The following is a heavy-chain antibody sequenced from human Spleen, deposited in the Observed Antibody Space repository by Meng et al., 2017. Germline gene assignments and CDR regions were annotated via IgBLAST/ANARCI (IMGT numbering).Heavy chain of an antibody. CDR2: INHSGST. Sequence: QVPRQQWGAGLLKPSATLSLTCVVSGGSFSDYYWRWIRQPPGKGLEWIGEINHSGSTNYNPSLESRATISVDTSQNNLSLKLSSVTAADTAVYYCARGYSRGKYFQHWGQGTLVTVSS. CDR3: ARGYSRGKYFQH. CDR1: GGSFSDYY. D-gene: IGHD6-13*01. V-gene: IGHV4-34*01. J-gene: IGHJ1*01.